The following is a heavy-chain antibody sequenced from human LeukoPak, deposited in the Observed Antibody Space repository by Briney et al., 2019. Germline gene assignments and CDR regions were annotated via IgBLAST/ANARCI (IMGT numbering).Heavy chain of an antibody. CDR3: ARAFRARYFDL. J-gene: IGHJ2*01. Sequence: PGGSLRLSCVASGFTFSSYWMTWVRQAPGKGLEWVANIKQDGSDKYYVDSVKGRFTISRDNAKNSLYLQINSLRAEDTAVYYCARAFRARYFDLWGRGTLVTVSS. CDR2: IKQDGSDK. V-gene: IGHV3-7*02. D-gene: IGHD2/OR15-2a*01. CDR1: GFTFSSYW.